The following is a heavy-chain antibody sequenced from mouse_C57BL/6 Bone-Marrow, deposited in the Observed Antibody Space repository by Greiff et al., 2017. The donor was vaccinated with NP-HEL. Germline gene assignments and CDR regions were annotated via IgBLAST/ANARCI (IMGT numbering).Heavy chain of an antibody. J-gene: IGHJ3*01. D-gene: IGHD4-1*01. Sequence: EVKVEESGGGLVQPGESLKLSCESNEYEFPSHDMSWVRKTPEKRLELVAAINSDGGSTYYPDTMERRFIISRDNTKKTLYLQMSSLRSEDTALYYCARRLSWEKGFAYWGQGTLVTVSA. V-gene: IGHV5-2*03. CDR2: INSDGGST. CDR3: ARRLSWEKGFAY. CDR1: EYEFPSHD.